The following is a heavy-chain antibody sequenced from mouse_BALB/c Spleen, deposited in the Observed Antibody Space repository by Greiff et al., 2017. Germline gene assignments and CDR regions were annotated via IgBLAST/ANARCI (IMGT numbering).Heavy chain of an antibody. CDR1: GFTFNTYA. V-gene: IGHV10-1*02. CDR3: VRHSGYGFDY. J-gene: IGHJ2*01. D-gene: IGHD2-2*01. Sequence: EVQLVESGGGLVQPKGSLKLSCAASGFTFNTYAMNWVRQAPGKGLEWVARIRSKSNNYATYYADSVKDRFTISRDDSQSMLYLQMNNLKTEDTAMYYCVRHSGYGFDYWGQGTTLTVSS. CDR2: IRSKSNNYAT.